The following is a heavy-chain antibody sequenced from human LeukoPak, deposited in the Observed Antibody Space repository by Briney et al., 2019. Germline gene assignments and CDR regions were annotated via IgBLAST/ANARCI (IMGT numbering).Heavy chain of an antibody. D-gene: IGHD6-6*01. Sequence: GASVTDSFKAPGYTFIKFGICGVGQAPGQGVDWMGWISVYNGEQNYPQKFQGRVTMTTDTSANTAYMEVRSLRSDDTAVYDCARDYEIAVRYDCFDPWGQGTLVIVSS. CDR2: ISVYNGEQ. CDR1: GYTFIKFG. CDR3: ARDYEIAVRYDCFDP. V-gene: IGHV1-18*01. J-gene: IGHJ5*02.